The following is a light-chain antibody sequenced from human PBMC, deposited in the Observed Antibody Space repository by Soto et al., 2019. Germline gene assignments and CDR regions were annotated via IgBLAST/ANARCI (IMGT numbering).Light chain of an antibody. J-gene: IGLJ2*01. CDR2: DVT. Sequence: QSALTQPRSVSGSPGQSVTMSCTGTSSGVGGYNYVSWYQQHPGQAPKLMIYDVTKRPSGVPDRFSGSKSGNTASLSISGLQAEDEADYYCCSYGGGYTPLLFGGGTKLTV. CDR3: CSYGGGYTPLL. V-gene: IGLV2-11*01. CDR1: SSGVGGYNY.